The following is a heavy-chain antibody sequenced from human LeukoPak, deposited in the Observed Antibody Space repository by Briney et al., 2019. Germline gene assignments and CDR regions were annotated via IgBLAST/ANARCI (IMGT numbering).Heavy chain of an antibody. D-gene: IGHD3-9*01. CDR3: ARVSPFVSVLRYSPEWFDP. CDR1: GGSFSGYY. CDR2: INHSGST. J-gene: IGHJ5*02. Sequence: SETLSLTCAVYGGSFSGYYWSWIRQPPGKGLEWIGEINHSGSTNYNPSLKSRVTISVDTSKNQFSLKLSSVTAADTAEYYCARVSPFVSVLRYSPEWFDPWGQGTLVTVPS. V-gene: IGHV4-34*01.